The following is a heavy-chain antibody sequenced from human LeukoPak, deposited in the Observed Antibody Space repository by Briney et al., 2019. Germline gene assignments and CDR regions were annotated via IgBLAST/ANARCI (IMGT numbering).Heavy chain of an antibody. CDR1: GGSISSGGYY. CDR2: IYYSGST. CDR3: ARVVPVAGPYYFGY. V-gene: IGHV4-31*03. D-gene: IGHD6-19*01. Sequence: SETLSLTCTVSGGSISSGGYYWSWIRQHPGKGLEWIGYIYYSGSTYYNPSLKSRVTISVDTSKNQFSLKLSSVTAADTAVYYCARVVPVAGPYYFGYWGQGTLVTVSS. J-gene: IGHJ4*02.